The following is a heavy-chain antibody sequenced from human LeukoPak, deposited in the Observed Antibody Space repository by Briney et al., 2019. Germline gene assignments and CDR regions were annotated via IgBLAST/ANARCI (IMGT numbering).Heavy chain of an antibody. CDR2: IYHSGST. CDR1: GGSISSGGYS. J-gene: IGHJ6*03. V-gene: IGHV4-30-2*01. Sequence: SQTLSLTCAVSGGSISSGGYSWSWIRQPPGKGLEWIGYIYHSGSTYYNPSLKSRVTISVDTSKNQFSLKLSSVTAADTVVYYCASGIFGVVNGYYYMDVWGKGTTVTVSS. CDR3: ASGIFGVVNGYYYMDV. D-gene: IGHD3-3*01.